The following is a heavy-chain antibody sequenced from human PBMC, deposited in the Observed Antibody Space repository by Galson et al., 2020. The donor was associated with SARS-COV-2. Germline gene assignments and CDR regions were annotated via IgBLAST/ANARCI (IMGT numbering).Heavy chain of an antibody. Sequence: TLSLTCTVSGGSISSGSYYWSWIRQPAGKGLEWIGRIYTSGSTNYNPSLKSRVTISVDTSKNQFSLKLSSVTAADTAVYYCARESLMGATTLYYYYGMDVWGQGTTVTVSS. CDR3: ARESLMGATTLYYYYGMDV. V-gene: IGHV4-61*02. D-gene: IGHD1-26*01. CDR2: IYTSGST. J-gene: IGHJ6*02. CDR1: GGSISSGSYY.